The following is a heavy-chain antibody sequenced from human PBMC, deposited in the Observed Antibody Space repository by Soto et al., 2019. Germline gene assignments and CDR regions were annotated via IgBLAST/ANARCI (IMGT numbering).Heavy chain of an antibody. J-gene: IGHJ4*02. V-gene: IGHV3-15*01. D-gene: IGHD4-17*01. CDR2: IKSKTDGGTT. CDR1: GFTFSNAW. Sequence: GGSLRLSCAASGFTFSNAWMSWVRQAPGKGLEWVGRIKSKTDGGTTDCAAPVKGRFTISRDDSKNTLYLQMNSLKTEDTAVYYCTTGGYGETPFDYWGQGTLVPVSS. CDR3: TTGGYGETPFDY.